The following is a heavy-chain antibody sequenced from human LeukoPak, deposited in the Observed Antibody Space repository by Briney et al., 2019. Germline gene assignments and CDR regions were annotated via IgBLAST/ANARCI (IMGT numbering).Heavy chain of an antibody. CDR3: AKVDYVWGTFDY. D-gene: IGHD3-16*01. V-gene: IGHV3-30*18. CDR1: GFTFSSYG. Sequence: GGSLRLSCAASGFTFSSYGMHWVRQAPGKGLEWVAVISYDGSNKYYSDSVKGRFTISRDNSKNTLYLQMNSLRAEDTAVYYCAKVDYVWGTFDYWGQGTLVTVSS. CDR2: ISYDGSNK. J-gene: IGHJ4*02.